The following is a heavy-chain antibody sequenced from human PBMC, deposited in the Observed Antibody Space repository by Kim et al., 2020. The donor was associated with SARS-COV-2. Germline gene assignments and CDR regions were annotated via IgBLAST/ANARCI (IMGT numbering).Heavy chain of an antibody. J-gene: IGHJ6*02. V-gene: IGHV3-21*01. CDR2: ISSSSSYI. CDR3: ARDNSYGPPGYYYGMDV. Sequence: GGSLRLSCAASGFTFSSYSMNWVRQAPGKGLEWVSSISSSSSYIYYADSVKGRFTISRDNAKNSLYLQMNSLRAEDTAVYYCARDNSYGPPGYYYGMDVCGQGTTVTVSS. CDR1: GFTFSSYS. D-gene: IGHD5-18*01.